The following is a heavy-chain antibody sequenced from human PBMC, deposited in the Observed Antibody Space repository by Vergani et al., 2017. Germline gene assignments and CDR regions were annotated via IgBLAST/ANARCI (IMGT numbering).Heavy chain of an antibody. J-gene: IGHJ4*02. V-gene: IGHV3-15*01. Sequence: EVQLVESGGGLVKPGGSLRLSCAASGFTFSNAWMSWVRQAPGKGLEWVGRIKSKTDGGTTDYAAPVKGRFTISRDDSKNTLYLQMNSLRAEDTAVYYCASETYYYDSSGESRGDYWGQGTLVTVSS. D-gene: IGHD3-22*01. CDR1: GFTFSNAW. CDR2: IKSKTDGGTT. CDR3: ASETYYYDSSGESRGDY.